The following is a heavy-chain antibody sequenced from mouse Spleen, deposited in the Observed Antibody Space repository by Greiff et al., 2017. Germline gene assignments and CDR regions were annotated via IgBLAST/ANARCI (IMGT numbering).Heavy chain of an antibody. Sequence: EVHLVESGGGLVKPGGSLKLSCAASGFTFSDYGMHWVRQAPEKGLEWVAYISSGSSTIYYADTVKGRFTISRDNAKNTLFLQMTSLRSEDTAMYYCARGWSNHFFYAMDYWGQGTSVTVSS. CDR2: ISSGSSTI. CDR3: ARGWSNHFFYAMDY. J-gene: IGHJ4*01. CDR1: GFTFSDYG. D-gene: IGHD2-5*01. V-gene: IGHV5-17*01.